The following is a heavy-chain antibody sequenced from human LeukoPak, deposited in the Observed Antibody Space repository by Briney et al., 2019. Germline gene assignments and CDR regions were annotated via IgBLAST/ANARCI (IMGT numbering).Heavy chain of an antibody. D-gene: IGHD4-23*01. J-gene: IGHJ4*02. Sequence: GGSLRLSCAASGFTVSSTYLTWVRQAPGKGLEWVANIKQDGSEKYYVDSVKGRFAISRDNAKNSLYLQMNSLRAEDTAVYYCAREGQGGNSSKVDYWGQGTLVTVSS. V-gene: IGHV3-7*01. CDR1: GFTVSSTY. CDR3: AREGQGGNSSKVDY. CDR2: IKQDGSEK.